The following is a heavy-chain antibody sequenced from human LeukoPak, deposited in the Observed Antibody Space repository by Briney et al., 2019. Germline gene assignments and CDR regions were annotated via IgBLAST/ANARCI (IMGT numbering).Heavy chain of an antibody. CDR2: ISYSVST. V-gene: IGHV4-59*01. J-gene: IGHJ5*02. D-gene: IGHD1-1*01. CDR1: LGSISSYY. Sequence: SETLSLTCTVSLGSISSYYWSWIRQPPGQGLEWIGYISYSVSTNFNPSLKSRVAISVDTSKNQFSLKLSSVTAADTAVYYCAREGAAGTNLNWFDPWGQGTLVTVSS. CDR3: AREGAAGTNLNWFDP.